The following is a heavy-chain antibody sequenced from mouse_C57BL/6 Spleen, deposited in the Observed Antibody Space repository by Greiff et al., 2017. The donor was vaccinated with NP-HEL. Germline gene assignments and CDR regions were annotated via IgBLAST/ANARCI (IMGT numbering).Heavy chain of an antibody. Sequence: FQLQQSGTELVKPGASVKLSCKASGYTFTSYWMHWVKQRPGQGLEWIGNINPSNGGTNYNEKFKSKATLTVDKSSSTAYMQLSSLTSEDSAVYYCARGYYGSSYGYAMDYWGQGTSVTVSS. CDR1: GYTFTSYW. D-gene: IGHD1-1*01. V-gene: IGHV1-53*01. J-gene: IGHJ4*01. CDR2: INPSNGGT. CDR3: ARGYYGSSYGYAMDY.